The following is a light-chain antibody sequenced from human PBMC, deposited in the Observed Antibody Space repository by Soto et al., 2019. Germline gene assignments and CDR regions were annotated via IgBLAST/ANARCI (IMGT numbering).Light chain of an antibody. CDR2: DAA. V-gene: IGKV3-11*01. CDR3: KQRSSLST. Sequence: EIVLTQSPSTLSLYPGVRATLSCRASQSVSSSLACYQQKPCQAPRLLIYDAANSATGIPARFSGSGSGTDFTLTISSLGPDDFAVYYCKQRSSLSTFGQGTKLEI. J-gene: IGKJ2*01. CDR1: QSVSSS.